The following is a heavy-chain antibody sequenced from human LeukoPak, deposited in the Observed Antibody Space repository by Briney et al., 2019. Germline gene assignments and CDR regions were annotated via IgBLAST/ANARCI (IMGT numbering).Heavy chain of an antibody. V-gene: IGHV3-23*01. D-gene: IGHD2-21*02. CDR3: ARDPTTGGDGWFAP. CDR2: ISGSGAST. Sequence: GGSLRLSCAAAGFTFSNYAMSWVRQAPGKGLEWVSVISGSGASTYYADSVEGRFTISRDNSKNSLYLQMNSLRAEDTAVYYCARDPTTGGDGWFAPWGQGTLVTVSS. CDR1: GFTFSNYA. J-gene: IGHJ5*02.